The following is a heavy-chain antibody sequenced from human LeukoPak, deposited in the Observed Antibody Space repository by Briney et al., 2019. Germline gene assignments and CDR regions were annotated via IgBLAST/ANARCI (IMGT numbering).Heavy chain of an antibody. CDR1: GYTFTSYG. D-gene: IGHD3-10*01. Sequence: GASVKVSCKASGYTFTSYGISWVRQAPGQGLEWMGWISAYNGNTNYAQKLQGRVTMTTDTSTSTAYMELRSLRSDDTAVYYCARADVLLWFGELSGYFFDYWGQGTLVTVSS. J-gene: IGHJ4*02. CDR3: ARADVLLWFGELSGYFFDY. V-gene: IGHV1-18*01. CDR2: ISAYNGNT.